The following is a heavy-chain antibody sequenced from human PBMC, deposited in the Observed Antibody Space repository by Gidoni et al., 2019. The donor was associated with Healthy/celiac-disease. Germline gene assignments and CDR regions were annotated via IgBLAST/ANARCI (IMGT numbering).Heavy chain of an antibody. Sequence: QVQLQESGPGLVKPSQPLSLTCTVSGGSIRSGGYYWHWLRQHPGKGLEWIGYIYYSGSTYYNPSLKSRVTISVDTSKNQFSLKLSSVTAADTAVYYCAGGSYDFWTGGAYWGQGTLVTVSS. CDR2: IYYSGST. J-gene: IGHJ4*02. CDR1: GGSIRSGGYY. D-gene: IGHD3-3*01. V-gene: IGHV4-31*03. CDR3: AGGSYDFWTGGAY.